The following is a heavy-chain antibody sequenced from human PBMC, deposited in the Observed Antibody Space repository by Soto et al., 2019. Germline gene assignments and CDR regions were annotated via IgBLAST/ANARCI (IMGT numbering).Heavy chain of an antibody. D-gene: IGHD3-22*01. V-gene: IGHV3-21*01. CDR3: SRGPEIGVAEIY. CDR1: GFTFSSYS. Sequence: PGGSLRLSCAASGFTFSSYSMHWVRQAPGKGLEWVSAISSSGSYIYYADSVKGRFTISRDNSKNSLYLQMNSLRAEDTAVYYCSRGPEIGVAEIYWGQGTLVTVS. CDR2: ISSSGSYI. J-gene: IGHJ4*02.